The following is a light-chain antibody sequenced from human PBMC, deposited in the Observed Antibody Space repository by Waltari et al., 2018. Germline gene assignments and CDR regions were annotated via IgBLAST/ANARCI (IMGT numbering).Light chain of an antibody. J-gene: IGKJ4*01. CDR1: QRVYTD. Sequence: EVVFTQSPATLSLSPGDTATLSCRASQRVYTDLAWYQQTPGQPPRLLIYEGKYRATGIPGRFSGSGSGTDFTLTISSLEPADFALYFCQHRHNWPPEFTFGGGTKVEI. CDR3: QHRHNWPPEFT. V-gene: IGKV3-11*01. CDR2: EGK.